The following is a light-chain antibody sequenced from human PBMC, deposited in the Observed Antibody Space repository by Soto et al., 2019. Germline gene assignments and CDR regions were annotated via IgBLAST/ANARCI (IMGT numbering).Light chain of an antibody. V-gene: IGKV1-33*01. CDR2: AAS. CDR3: QQYENLPT. Sequence: DMQMTQSPSSLSASVVYRVTITCRESQSISSYLNWYQQKPGKAPKLLIYAASSLEAGVPSRFRGSGSGTDFTFTISRLQPEDIATYYCQQYENLPTFGQGTRLEIK. J-gene: IGKJ5*01. CDR1: QSISSY.